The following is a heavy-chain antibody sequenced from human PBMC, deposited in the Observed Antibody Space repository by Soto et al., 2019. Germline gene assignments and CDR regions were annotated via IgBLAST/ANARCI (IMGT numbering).Heavy chain of an antibody. V-gene: IGHV3-11*01. D-gene: IGHD3-3*01. Sequence: GGSLRLSCAASGFTFSDYYMSWIRQAPGKGLEWVSYISSSGSTIYYADSVKGRFTISRDNAKNSLYLQMNSLRAEDTAVYFCASFAITIFGVVPYYYYMDVWGKGTTVTVSS. CDR3: ASFAITIFGVVPYYYYMDV. CDR1: GFTFSDYY. J-gene: IGHJ6*03. CDR2: ISSSGSTI.